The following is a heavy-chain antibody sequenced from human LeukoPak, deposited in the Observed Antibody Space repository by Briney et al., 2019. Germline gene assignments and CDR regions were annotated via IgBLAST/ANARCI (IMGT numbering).Heavy chain of an antibody. CDR3: AKDNGYSYGIDY. CDR1: GFTFSTYG. Sequence: GGSLRLSCAASGFTFSTYGMHWVRQAPGKGLEWVTLISYDGSNKYYADSVKGRFTISRDNSKNTLYLQMNTLRPEDTAVYYCAKDNGYSYGIDYWGQGTLVTVSS. CDR2: ISYDGSNK. J-gene: IGHJ4*02. D-gene: IGHD5-18*01. V-gene: IGHV3-30*18.